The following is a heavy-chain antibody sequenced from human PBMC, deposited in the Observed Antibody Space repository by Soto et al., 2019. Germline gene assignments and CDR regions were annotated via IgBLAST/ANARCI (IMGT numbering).Heavy chain of an antibody. D-gene: IGHD3-3*01. V-gene: IGHV4-59*12. CDR2: IYYSGST. CDR3: ARVVAVLRFLEWLNGFDP. CDR1: GGSISSYG. Sequence: SETLSLTCTVSGGSISSYGWSWIRQPPGKGLEWIGYIYYSGSTNYNPSLKSRVTISVDTSKNQFSLKLSSVTAADTAVYYCARVVAVLRFLEWLNGFDPWGQGTLVTVSS. J-gene: IGHJ5*02.